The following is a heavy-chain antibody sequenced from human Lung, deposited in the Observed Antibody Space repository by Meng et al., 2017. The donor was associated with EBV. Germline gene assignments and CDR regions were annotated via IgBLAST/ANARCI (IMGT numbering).Heavy chain of an antibody. J-gene: IGHJ5*02. CDR3: AKEGSMLQVIWEHNWFDP. CDR2: ISETGST. Sequence: QVQLLESGPGLVKPSETLSLTCTVSGGPVSGHSWSWIRQFPGQGLEWIGYISETGSTNYNPSLKSRVIMSVDTSKNELSLNLTSVTAADSAVYYCAKEGSMLQVIWEHNWFDPWGQGTLVTVSS. CDR1: GGPVSGHS. V-gene: IGHV4-59*02. D-gene: IGHD3-10*01.